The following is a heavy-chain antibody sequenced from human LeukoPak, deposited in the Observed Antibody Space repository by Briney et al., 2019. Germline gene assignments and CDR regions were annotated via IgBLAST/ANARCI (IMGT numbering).Heavy chain of an antibody. J-gene: IGHJ4*02. CDR3: ARGPVTTFGY. D-gene: IGHD4-17*01. Sequence: GGSLRLSCAASGFTFSSYAMNWARQAPGKGLEWVSGISGSGGGTYYADSVKGRFTISRDNSKNTLYLQMNSLRAEDTAVYYCARGPVTTFGYWGQGTLVTVSS. V-gene: IGHV3-23*01. CDR1: GFTFSSYA. CDR2: ISGSGGGT.